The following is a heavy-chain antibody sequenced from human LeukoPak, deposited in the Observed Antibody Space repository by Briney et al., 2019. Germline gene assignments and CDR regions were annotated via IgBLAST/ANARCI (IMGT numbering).Heavy chain of an antibody. Sequence: PSETLSLTCAVYGGSFGDYYWSWIRQPPGKGLEWIGEINHSGSINYNPSLKSRVTISLDTSKNQFSLKLSSVTAADTAVYYCARGRVYYGSVFWGQGTLVTVSS. CDR1: GGSFGDYY. V-gene: IGHV4-34*01. D-gene: IGHD3-10*01. J-gene: IGHJ4*02. CDR3: ARGRVYYGSVF. CDR2: INHSGSI.